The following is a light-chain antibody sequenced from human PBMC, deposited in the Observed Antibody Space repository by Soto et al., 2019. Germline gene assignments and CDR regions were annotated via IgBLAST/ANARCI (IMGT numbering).Light chain of an antibody. V-gene: IGLV2-8*01. CDR3: SSYAGSNIVV. CDR1: SSDVGGSNY. Sequence: QSALTQPPSASGSPGRSVTISCTGSSSDVGGSNYVSWYQQHPGRAPRLMIYEVTKRPSGVPDRFSGSKSGNTASLTVSGLQAEDESDYYCSSYAGSNIVVFGGGTKVAVL. J-gene: IGLJ3*02. CDR2: EVT.